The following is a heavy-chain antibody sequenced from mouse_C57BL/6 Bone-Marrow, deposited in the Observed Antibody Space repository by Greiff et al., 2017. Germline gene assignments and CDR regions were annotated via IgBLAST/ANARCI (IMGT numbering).Heavy chain of an antibody. Sequence: EVKLQESGPGLVKPSQTVFLTCTVTGISITTGNYRWSWIRPFPGNKLEWIGYIYYSGTITYNPSLTSRTTNTRDTPKNQFFLEMNSLTAEDTATDYCARVDGYYFDYWGQGTTLTVSS. CDR1: GISITTGNYR. J-gene: IGHJ2*01. CDR2: IYYSGTI. V-gene: IGHV3-5*01. CDR3: ARVDGYYFDY. D-gene: IGHD1-1*01.